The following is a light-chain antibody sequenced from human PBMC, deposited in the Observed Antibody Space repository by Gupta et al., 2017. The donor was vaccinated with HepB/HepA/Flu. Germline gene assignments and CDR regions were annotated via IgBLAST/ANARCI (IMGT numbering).Light chain of an antibody. V-gene: IGKV3-15*01. CDR2: GAS. Sequence: SQSVSSNLAWYQQKPGQAPRLLIYGASTRATGIPARFSGSGSGTEFTLTISSLQSEDFAGYYCQQYKNWPPSTFGQGTKLDIK. CDR3: QQYKNWPPST. J-gene: IGKJ2*01. CDR1: QSVSSN.